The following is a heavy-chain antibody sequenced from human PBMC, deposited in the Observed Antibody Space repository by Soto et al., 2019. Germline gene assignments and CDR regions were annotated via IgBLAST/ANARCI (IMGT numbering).Heavy chain of an antibody. J-gene: IGHJ3*02. CDR3: ARRYGSAFDI. V-gene: IGHV4-59*01. D-gene: IGHD3-10*01. CDR2: IYYSGST. CDR1: GGSISSDY. Sequence: SETLSLTCTVSGGSISSDYWSWIRQPPGKGLEWIGYIYYSGSTNYNPSLKSRVTISVDTSKNQFSLKLSSVTAADTAVYYCARRYGSAFDIWGQGTMVTVS.